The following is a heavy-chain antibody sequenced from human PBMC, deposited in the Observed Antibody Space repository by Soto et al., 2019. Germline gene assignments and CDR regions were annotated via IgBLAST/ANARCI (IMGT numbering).Heavy chain of an antibody. CDR3: ARDQLRIAARLAQSPLLYYYYGMDV. CDR1: GYTFTGYY. J-gene: IGHJ6*02. V-gene: IGHV1-2*04. D-gene: IGHD6-6*01. CDR2: INPNSGGT. Sequence: ASVKVSCKASGYTFTGYYMHWVRQAPGQGLEWMGWINPNSGGTNYAQKFQGWVTMTRDTSISTAYMELSRLRSDDTAVYYCARDQLRIAARLAQSPLLYYYYGMDVWGQGTTVTVSS.